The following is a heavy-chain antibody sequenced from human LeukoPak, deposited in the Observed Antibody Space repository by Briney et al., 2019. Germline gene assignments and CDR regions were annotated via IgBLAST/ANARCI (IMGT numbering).Heavy chain of an antibody. D-gene: IGHD3-22*01. V-gene: IGHV5-10-1*01. CDR2: IDPGDSQT. CDR1: AYSFTNYW. CDR3: ARHSSVLNSFDP. J-gene: IGHJ5*02. Sequence: GGTLRLSCKGSAYSFTNYWISWVRQMAGKGLEWMGRIDPGDSQTNYSPSFQGHVTISADKSISTAYLQWSSLKASDTAMYYCARHSSVLNSFDPWGQGTLVTVSS.